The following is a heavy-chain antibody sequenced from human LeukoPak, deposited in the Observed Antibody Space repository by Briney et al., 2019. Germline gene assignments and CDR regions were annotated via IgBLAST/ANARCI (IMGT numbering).Heavy chain of an antibody. V-gene: IGHV3-48*04. J-gene: IGHJ5*02. CDR2: ITTGGSST. D-gene: IGHD3-22*01. CDR3: ARDGSSTYYYDSSGYLFDP. CDR1: GFTFSAYA. Sequence: GGSLRLSCAASGFTFSAYAMAWVRQAPGKGLECVSHITTGGSSTFHADSVKGRFTISRDNAKNSLYLQMNSLRGEDTAVYYCARDGSSTYYYDSSGYLFDPWGQGTLVTVSS.